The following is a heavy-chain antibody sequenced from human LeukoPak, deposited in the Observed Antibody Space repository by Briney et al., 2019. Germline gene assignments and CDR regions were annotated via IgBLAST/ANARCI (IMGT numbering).Heavy chain of an antibody. Sequence: GGSLRLSCAASGFTFSSYAMSWVRQAPGKGLEWVSAISGSGGSTYYADSVKGRFTISRDDSKNTLYLQMNSLRAEDTAVYYCAKDGGLWVSAHWGDSWGRGTLVTVSS. J-gene: IGHJ4*02. CDR2: ISGSGGST. CDR1: GFTFSSYA. D-gene: IGHD7-27*01. V-gene: IGHV3-23*01. CDR3: AKDGGLWVSAHWGDS.